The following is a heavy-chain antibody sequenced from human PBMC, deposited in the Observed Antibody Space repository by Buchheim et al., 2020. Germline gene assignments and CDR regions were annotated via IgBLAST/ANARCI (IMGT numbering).Heavy chain of an antibody. CDR3: ARDWVGDDEENYFDY. D-gene: IGHD1-1*01. CDR2: IIPILGIA. Sequence: QVQLVQSGAEVKKPGSSVKVSCKASGGTFSSYAIGWVRQAPGQGLEWMGRIIPILGIANYAQKFQGRVTITADKSTSTAYMELSSLRSEDTAVYYCARDWVGDDEENYFDYWGQGTL. V-gene: IGHV1-69*04. J-gene: IGHJ4*02. CDR1: GGTFSSYA.